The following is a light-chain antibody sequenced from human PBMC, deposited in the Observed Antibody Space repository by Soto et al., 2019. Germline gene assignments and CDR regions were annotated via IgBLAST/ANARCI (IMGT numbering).Light chain of an antibody. CDR3: CSYAGSRTYV. Sequence: QSVLTQPASVSGSPGQSITISCTGNSSDVGSYNLVSWYQQHPGKAPNLMIYEDSKRPSGVSNRFSGSKSGNTASLTISGLQAEDEADYHCCSYAGSRTYVFGTGTKVTVL. V-gene: IGLV2-23*01. J-gene: IGLJ1*01. CDR1: SSDVGSYNL. CDR2: EDS.